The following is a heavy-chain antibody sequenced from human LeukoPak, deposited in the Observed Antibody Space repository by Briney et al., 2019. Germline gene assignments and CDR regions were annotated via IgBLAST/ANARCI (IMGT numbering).Heavy chain of an antibody. J-gene: IGHJ3*02. D-gene: IGHD2-2*01. CDR1: EYTLINYY. V-gene: IGHV1-2*02. CDR2: INPNSGGT. CDR3: AGRPQGGTYCSTSSCYAFDI. Sequence: ASVKVSCKASEYTLINYYLHWVRRAPGQGLEWMGWINPNSGGTKYVQKFQGRVTMSRDTSISTAYMELSRLRSDDTAVYYCAGRPQGGTYCSTSSCYAFDIWGQGTMVTVSS.